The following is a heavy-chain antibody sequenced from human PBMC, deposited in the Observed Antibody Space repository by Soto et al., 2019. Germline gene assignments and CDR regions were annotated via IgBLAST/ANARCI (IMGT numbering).Heavy chain of an antibody. Sequence: QVQLVESGGGVVQPGRSLRLSCAASGFTFSSYGMHWVRQAPGKGLEWVAVISYDGSNKYYADSVKGRFTISRDNSKNTLYLQMNSLRAEDTAVYYCARGHSSGYYGNFDYWGQGTLVTVSS. CDR1: GFTFSSYG. V-gene: IGHV3-30*03. CDR2: ISYDGSNK. J-gene: IGHJ4*02. CDR3: ARGHSSGYYGNFDY. D-gene: IGHD3-22*01.